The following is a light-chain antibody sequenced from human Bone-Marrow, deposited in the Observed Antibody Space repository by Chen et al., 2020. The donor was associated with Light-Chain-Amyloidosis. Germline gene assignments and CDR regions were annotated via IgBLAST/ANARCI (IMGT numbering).Light chain of an antibody. CDR2: RDT. CDR3: QSADRGGTYEVI. V-gene: IGLV3-25*03. Sequence: SYELTQPPSVSVAPGQTARITCSGDDLPTKYAYWYQQQPGQAPVLVIHRDTERPSGISDRFSFSSSGTTATLTISGVQAEDEADYHCQSADRGGTYEVIFGGGTKLTVL. CDR1: DLPTKY. J-gene: IGLJ2*01.